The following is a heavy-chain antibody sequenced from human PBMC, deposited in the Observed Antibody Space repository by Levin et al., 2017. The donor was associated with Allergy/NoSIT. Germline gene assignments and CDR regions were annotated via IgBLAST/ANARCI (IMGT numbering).Heavy chain of an antibody. D-gene: IGHD3-9*01. CDR2: ISFCGSFP. J-gene: IGHJ4*02. V-gene: IGHV3-23*01. Sequence: PGGSLRLSCATSGFTFSNYAMSWVRQAPGKGLEWFSVISFCGSFPNYAASVEGRFTISRDNSKKTLYLQMNSLRAEDTAVYYCAQGYDFLTYYFDYWGQGSLVTVSS. CDR1: GFTFSNYA. CDR3: AQGYDFLTYYFDY.